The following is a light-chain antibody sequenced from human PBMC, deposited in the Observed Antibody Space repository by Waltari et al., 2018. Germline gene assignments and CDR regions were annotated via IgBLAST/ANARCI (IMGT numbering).Light chain of an antibody. Sequence: QSALTQPHSASGSPGQSVTISCPGTSSDVGGYNYVSWYQQHPGKAPKLMIYEFSKRPSGVPDRFSGSKSGNTASLTVSGLQAEDEADYYCTSYASSNSVVFGGGTKLTVL. CDR3: TSYASSNSVV. CDR1: SSDVGGYNY. J-gene: IGLJ2*01. V-gene: IGLV2-8*01. CDR2: EFS.